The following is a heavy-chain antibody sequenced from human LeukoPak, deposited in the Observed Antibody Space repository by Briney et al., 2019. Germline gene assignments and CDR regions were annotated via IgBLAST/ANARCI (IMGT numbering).Heavy chain of an antibody. D-gene: IGHD3-10*01. CDR3: AKPGLGGSGSYYDWPVYFGY. Sequence: GGSLRLSCAASGFTFSTYWMSWVRQAPGKGLEWVANIKQDGSEKYYVDSVKGRFTISRDNAKNSLYLQMNSLRAEDTAVYYCAKPGLGGSGSYYDWPVYFGYWGQGTLVTVSS. J-gene: IGHJ4*02. V-gene: IGHV3-7*02. CDR1: GFTFSTYW. CDR2: IKQDGSEK.